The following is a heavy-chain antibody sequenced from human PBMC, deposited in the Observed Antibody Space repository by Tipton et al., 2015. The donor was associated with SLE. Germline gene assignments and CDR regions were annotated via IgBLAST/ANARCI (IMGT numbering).Heavy chain of an antibody. J-gene: IGHJ4*02. CDR3: ASVSGYSYRLLDY. CDR2: IYYSGST. D-gene: IGHD5-18*01. Sequence: LRLSCTVSGGSISSHYWSWIRQPPGKGLEWIGYIYYSGSTNYNPSLKSRVTISVDTSKNQFSLKLSSVTAADTAVYYCASVSGYSYRLLDYWGQGTLVTVSS. CDR1: GGSISSHY. V-gene: IGHV4-59*11.